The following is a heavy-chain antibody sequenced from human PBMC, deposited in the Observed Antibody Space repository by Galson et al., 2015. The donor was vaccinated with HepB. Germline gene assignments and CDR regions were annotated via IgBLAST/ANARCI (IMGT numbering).Heavy chain of an antibody. CDR3: ARQGLQYSSGWYDGADDAFDI. Sequence: QSGAEVKKPGESLKISCQGSGYSFTSYWIGWVRQMPGKGLEWMGIIYPGDSDTRYSPSFQGQVIISADKSISTAYLQWSSLKASDTAMYYCARQGLQYSSGWYDGADDAFDIWGQGTMVTVSS. D-gene: IGHD6-19*01. J-gene: IGHJ3*02. CDR2: IYPGDSDT. V-gene: IGHV5-51*01. CDR1: GYSFTSYW.